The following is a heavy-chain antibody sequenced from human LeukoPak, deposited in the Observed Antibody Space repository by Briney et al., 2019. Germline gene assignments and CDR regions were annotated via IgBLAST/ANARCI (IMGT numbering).Heavy chain of an antibody. D-gene: IGHD3-16*01. CDR3: ARETYSYTLGGYSFDL. Sequence: SETLSLTCTVSGGSIGSYFWSWIRQPLGKRLEWVGYIYYSGTTNYNPSLKSRVTMSMDRSKNQFSLKLTSVTAADTAVYYCARETYSYTLGGYSFDLWGRGTLVTVSS. CDR2: IYYSGTT. J-gene: IGHJ2*01. V-gene: IGHV4-59*01. CDR1: GGSIGSYF.